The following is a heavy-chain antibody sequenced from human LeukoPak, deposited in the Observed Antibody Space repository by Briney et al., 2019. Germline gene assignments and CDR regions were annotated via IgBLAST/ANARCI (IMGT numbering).Heavy chain of an antibody. J-gene: IGHJ1*01. Sequence: GGSLRLSCAASGFTFSSYAMSWVRQAPGKGLEWVSAISGSGGSTYYADSVKGRFTISRDNSKNTLYLQMNSLRAEDTAVYYCAKDRRLLAAAGRAYFQHWGQGTLVTVSS. D-gene: IGHD6-13*01. CDR2: ISGSGGST. CDR1: GFTFSSYA. V-gene: IGHV3-23*01. CDR3: AKDRRLLAAAGRAYFQH.